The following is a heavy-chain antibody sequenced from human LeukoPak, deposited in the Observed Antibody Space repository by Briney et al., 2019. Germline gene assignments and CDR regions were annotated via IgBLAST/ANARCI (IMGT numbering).Heavy chain of an antibody. Sequence: GGSLRLSCSASGFTFSSYAMHWVRQAPGKGLEYVSAISSNGGSTYYADSVKGRFIISRDNSKNTLYLQMSSLRAEDTAVYYCVKHPPLSSIAAAGYPEVEGGQGTLVTVSS. CDR1: GFTFSSYA. CDR2: ISSNGGST. V-gene: IGHV3-64D*09. D-gene: IGHD6-13*01. CDR3: VKHPPLSSIAAAGYPEVE. J-gene: IGHJ4*02.